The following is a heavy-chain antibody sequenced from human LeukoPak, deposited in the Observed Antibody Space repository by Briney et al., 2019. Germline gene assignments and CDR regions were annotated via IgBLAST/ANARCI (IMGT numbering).Heavy chain of an antibody. J-gene: IGHJ4*02. V-gene: IGHV3-30*03. Sequence: GGSLRLSCAASGFIFSSYGMHWVRQAPGKGLEWLAVISYDGSNKHYADSVKGRFTISRDNSKNTLYLQMNSLRAEDTAVYYCALVVYYYGSGSYSPFDYWGQGTLVTVSS. CDR1: GFIFSSYG. CDR3: ALVVYYYGSGSYSPFDY. D-gene: IGHD3-10*01. CDR2: ISYDGSNK.